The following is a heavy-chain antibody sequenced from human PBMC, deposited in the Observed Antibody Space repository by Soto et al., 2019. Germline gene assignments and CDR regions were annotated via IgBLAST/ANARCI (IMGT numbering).Heavy chain of an antibody. CDR3: AKDRSATLYYYGMDV. D-gene: IGHD6-19*01. CDR2: LSYDGSEK. Sequence: QMQLVQSGGGVVQPGRSLRLSCAASGFTFLSHGMHWVRQAPGKGLESVALLSYDGSEKHYADSVKGRFTISRDNSKDMLYLEMNNLRAEDTAVYYCAKDRSATLYYYGMDVWGQGTTVTVSS. J-gene: IGHJ6*02. V-gene: IGHV3-30*18. CDR1: GFTFLSHG.